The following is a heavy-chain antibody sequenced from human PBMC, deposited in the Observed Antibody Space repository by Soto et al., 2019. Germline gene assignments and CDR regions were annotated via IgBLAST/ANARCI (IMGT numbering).Heavy chain of an antibody. D-gene: IGHD5-18*01. CDR2: VNIYKGNT. CDR3: ARARGGYRYGDY. CDR1: GYTFTSYG. Sequence: QVQLVQSGAEVKKPGASVKVSCKASGYTFTSYGINWVRQAPGQGLEWMGWVNIYKGNTNYAQKLQGRVTMTTDTPTSTASLELRSLRSDDTALYYFARARGGYRYGDYWGQGTQVTVSS. J-gene: IGHJ4*02. V-gene: IGHV1-18*01.